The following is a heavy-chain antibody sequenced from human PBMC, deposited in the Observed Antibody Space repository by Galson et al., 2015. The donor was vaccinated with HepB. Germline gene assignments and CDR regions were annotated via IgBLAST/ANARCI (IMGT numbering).Heavy chain of an antibody. CDR2: ISLYNDNA. CDR3: ARARYSSSPPDY. J-gene: IGHJ4*02. Sequence: SVKVSCKASRFSLTTYGISWVRQAPGQGLEWMAWISLYNDNAIYAQRLQGRVTVTTDTSTNTAYMELKSLRSDDTAMYYCARARYSSSPPDYWGQGTLVTVSS. V-gene: IGHV1-18*01. CDR1: RFSLTTYG. D-gene: IGHD5-18*01.